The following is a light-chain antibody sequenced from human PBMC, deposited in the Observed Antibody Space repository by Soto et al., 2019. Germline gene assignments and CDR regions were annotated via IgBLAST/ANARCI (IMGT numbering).Light chain of an antibody. V-gene: IGKV3-11*01. CDR2: DAS. CDR3: QQRSNWHPFT. CDR1: QSVSSY. Sequence: EILITQSPDTLSVSPGEGATLSCRASQSVSSYLAWYQQKPGQAPRLLIYDASNRANGIPARFSGSGSGTDFTLTIGSLEPEDFAVYYCQQRSNWHPFTFGQGTRLEIK. J-gene: IGKJ5*01.